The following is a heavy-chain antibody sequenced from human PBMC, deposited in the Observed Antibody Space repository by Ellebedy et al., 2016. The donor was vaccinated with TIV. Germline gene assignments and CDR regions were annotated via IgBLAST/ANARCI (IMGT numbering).Heavy chain of an antibody. CDR1: GYMFSTYW. J-gene: IGHJ3*02. D-gene: IGHD3-10*01. V-gene: IGHV5-51*01. CDR2: IYPGDSDT. CDR3: ARRITMVRGVIRETYAFDI. Sequence: PGGSLRLSCEGSGYMFSTYWIAWVRQMPGKGLEWMGIIYPGDSDTRYSPSFQGQVTISADKSISTAYLQWSSLKASDTAMYYCARRITMVRGVIRETYAFDIWGQGTMVTVSS.